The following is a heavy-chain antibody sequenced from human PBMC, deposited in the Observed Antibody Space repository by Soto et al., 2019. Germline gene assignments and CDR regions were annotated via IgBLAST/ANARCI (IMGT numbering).Heavy chain of an antibody. D-gene: IGHD3-22*01. CDR2: ISSSSNYI. J-gene: IGHJ4*01. CDR3: ARELTYNDSSGYHSTERGH. Sequence: GPLSLPLGAAGLTFTSSSTTGVGHAPGRGLEWVSSISSSSNYIYYTNSVKGRFTISRDNAKNSLYLQINSLRAEDRAVYYCARELTYNDSSGYHSTERGHWGHGTLGTVSP. CDR1: GLTFTSSS. V-gene: IGHV3-21*01.